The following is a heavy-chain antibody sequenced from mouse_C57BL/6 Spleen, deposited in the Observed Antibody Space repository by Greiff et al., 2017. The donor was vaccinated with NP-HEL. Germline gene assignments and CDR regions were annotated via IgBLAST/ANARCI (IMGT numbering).Heavy chain of an antibody. V-gene: IGHV1-69*01. Sequence: VQLQQPGAELVMPGASVKLSCKASGYTFTSYWMHGVKQRPGQGLEWIGEIDPSDGYTNYNQKFKGKSTLTVDKSSSTAYMQLSSLTSEDSAVYYCARGATVVARDYAMDYWGQGTSVTVSS. J-gene: IGHJ4*01. D-gene: IGHD1-1*01. CDR1: GYTFTSYW. CDR3: ARGATVVARDYAMDY. CDR2: IDPSDGYT.